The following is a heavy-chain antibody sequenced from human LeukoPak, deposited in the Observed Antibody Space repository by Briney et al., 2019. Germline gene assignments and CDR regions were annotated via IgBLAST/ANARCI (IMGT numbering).Heavy chain of an antibody. V-gene: IGHV3-21*01. CDR2: ISSSSSYI. D-gene: IGHD2-2*01. J-gene: IGHJ6*02. CDR1: GFTFSSYS. Sequence: GGSLRLSCAASGFTFSSYSMNWVRQAPGKGLEWVSSISSSSSYIYYADSVKGRFTISRDNSKNTLYLQMNSLRAEDTAVYYCARGFDDIVVVPAGYGMDVWGQGTTVTVSS. CDR3: ARGFDDIVVVPAGYGMDV.